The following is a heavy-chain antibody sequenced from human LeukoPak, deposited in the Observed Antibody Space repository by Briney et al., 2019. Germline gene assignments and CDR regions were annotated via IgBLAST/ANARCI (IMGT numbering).Heavy chain of an antibody. CDR3: ARLASLYDSSGYYWGDY. D-gene: IGHD3-22*01. CDR1: GGTFSSYA. CDR2: IIPIFGTA. Sequence: ASVKVSCKASGGTFSSYAISWVRQAPGQGLEWMGGIIPIFGTANYAQKFQGRVTITADKSTSTAYMELSSLRSDDTAVYYCARLASLYDSSGYYWGDYWGQGTLVTVSS. V-gene: IGHV1-69*06. J-gene: IGHJ4*02.